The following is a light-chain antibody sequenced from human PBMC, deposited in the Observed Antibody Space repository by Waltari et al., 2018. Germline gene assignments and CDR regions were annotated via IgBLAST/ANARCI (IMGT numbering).Light chain of an antibody. CDR3: QQCNTFSFN. CDR2: KAS. V-gene: IGKV1-5*03. CDR1: QTINDL. Sequence: DVQMTQSPSSLSASVGDRIPITCRASQTINDLFAWYQQKPGKAPRLLIQKASVLESGVPSRFSGSGSGTEFTLTISSLQPDDIATYYCQQCNTFSFNFGPGTTVAI. J-gene: IGKJ3*01.